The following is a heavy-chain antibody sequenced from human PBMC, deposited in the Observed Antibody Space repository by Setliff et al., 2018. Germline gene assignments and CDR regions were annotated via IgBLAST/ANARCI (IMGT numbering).Heavy chain of an antibody. J-gene: IGHJ5*02. CDR3: VPGRGS. V-gene: IGHV3-43D*04. CDR2: ISRDGIGK. D-gene: IGHD6-25*01. CDR1: GFNFDDFA. Sequence: GGSLRLSCAASGFNFDDFAMHWVRLPPGQGLQWVSLISRDGIGKYYIDSVRGRFTISRDNAQKTLYLHMNNLRAEDTAVFYCVPGRGSWGQGALVTVSS.